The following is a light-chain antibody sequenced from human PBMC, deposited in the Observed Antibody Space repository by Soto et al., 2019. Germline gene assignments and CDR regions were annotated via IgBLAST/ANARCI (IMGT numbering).Light chain of an antibody. CDR2: GVT. Sequence: QSVLAQPPSASGSPGQSVTISCTGSGSDIGAYNFVSWYQQHPGKAPKLMIFGVTERPSGVPDRFSGSKSGTSASLAISGLRSEDEADYFCAAWDDNLRGYWVFGGGTKVTVL. V-gene: IGLV2-8*01. CDR3: AAWDDNLRGYWV. J-gene: IGLJ2*01. CDR1: GSDIGAYNF.